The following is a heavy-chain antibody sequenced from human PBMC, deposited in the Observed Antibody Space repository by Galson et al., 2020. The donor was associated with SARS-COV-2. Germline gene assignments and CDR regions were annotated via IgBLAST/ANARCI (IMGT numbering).Heavy chain of an antibody. V-gene: IGHV3-11*04. J-gene: IGHJ4*02. CDR1: GFTFSDYY. CDR2: ISSSGSTK. Sequence: GGSLRLSCAASGFTFSDYYMSWIRQAPGKGLEWVSYISSSGSTKYYADSVKGRFTISRDNAKNSLYLQMNSLRAEDTAVYYCARVAPSILYSYGWYYFDYWGQGTLVTVSS. D-gene: IGHD5-18*01. CDR3: ARVAPSILYSYGWYYFDY.